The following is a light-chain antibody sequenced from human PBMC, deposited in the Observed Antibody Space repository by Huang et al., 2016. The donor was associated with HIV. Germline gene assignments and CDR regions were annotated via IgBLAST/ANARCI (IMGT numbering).Light chain of an antibody. CDR3: QQRSAWPLT. CDR1: QSVHSY. V-gene: IGKV3-11*01. CDR2: DAS. J-gene: IGKJ4*01. Sequence: EIVLTQSPATLSLSPGERATLSCMASQSVHSYLAWYQQKPGQAPRLLIYDASNRTTGIPARFSGSGSGTDFTLTISNLQSEDFAVYYCQQRSAWPLTFGGGTKVEI.